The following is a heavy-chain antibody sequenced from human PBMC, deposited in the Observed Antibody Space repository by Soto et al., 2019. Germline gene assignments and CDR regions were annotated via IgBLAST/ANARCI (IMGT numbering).Heavy chain of an antibody. Sequence: SSETLSLTCAVSGYSISSGYYWGWIRQPPGKGLEWIGSIYHSGSTYYNPSLKSRVTISVDTSKNQFSLKLSSVTAADTAVYYCARGGTTVTDAFDIWGQGTMVTVSS. D-gene: IGHD4-17*01. V-gene: IGHV4-38-2*01. CDR1: GYSISSGYY. CDR2: IYHSGST. J-gene: IGHJ3*02. CDR3: ARGGTTVTDAFDI.